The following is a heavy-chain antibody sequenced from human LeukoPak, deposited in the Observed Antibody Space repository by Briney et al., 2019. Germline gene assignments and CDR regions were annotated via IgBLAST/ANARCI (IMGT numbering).Heavy chain of an antibody. CDR3: ARVNWGNYYFDY. CDR2: ISGGSGFT. CDR1: GFSFSDYY. D-gene: IGHD7-27*01. V-gene: IGHV3-11*05. Sequence: GGSLRLSCAAFGFSFSDYYMNWIRQAPGKGLEWVSFISGGSGFTNYADSVKGRFTISRDNAKKSLYLQMNSLRAEDTAVYYCARVNWGNYYFDYWGQGTLVTVSS. J-gene: IGHJ4*02.